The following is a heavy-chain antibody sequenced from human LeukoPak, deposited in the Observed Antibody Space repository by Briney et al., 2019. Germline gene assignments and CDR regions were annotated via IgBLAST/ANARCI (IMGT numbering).Heavy chain of an antibody. D-gene: IGHD3-10*01. V-gene: IGHV4-4*07. CDR3: ARDTYGSGSSTFDP. CDR2: IYTSGST. J-gene: IGHJ5*02. CDR1: GGSISSYY. Sequence: SETPSLTCTVSGGSISSYYWSWIRQPAGKGLEWIGRIYTSGSTNYNPSLKSRVTMSVGTSKNQFSLKLSSVTAADTAVYYCARDTYGSGSSTFDPWGQGTLVTVSS.